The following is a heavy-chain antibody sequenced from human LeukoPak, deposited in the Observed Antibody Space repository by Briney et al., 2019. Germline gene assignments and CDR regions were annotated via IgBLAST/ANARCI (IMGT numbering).Heavy chain of an antibody. CDR3: ARYVGYGASDI. CDR2: ISSSSGSI. D-gene: IGHD1-1*01. CDR1: GFTFSSYS. V-gene: IGHV3-48*01. J-gene: IGHJ3*02. Sequence: PGGSLRLSCAASGFTFSSYSMKWVRQAPGKGLEWVSYISSSSGSIYYADSVKGRFTISRDNAKNSLYLQMNSLRAEDTAVYYCARYVGYGASDIWGQGTMVTVSS.